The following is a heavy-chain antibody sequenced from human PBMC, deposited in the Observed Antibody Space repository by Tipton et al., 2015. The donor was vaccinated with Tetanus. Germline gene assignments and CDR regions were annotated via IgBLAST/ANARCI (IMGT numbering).Heavy chain of an antibody. Sequence: TLSLTCTVSGGSMNSYYWSWIRQPPGKGLEWIGYIYYTGSTNYNPSLKSGVTISSDTSKNQFSLKLTSVSAADTAVYYCVRLTGHSMDVVDYYYFGMDVWGQGTKVTVSS. D-gene: IGHD2-21*01. V-gene: IGHV4-59*01. CDR3: VRLTGHSMDVVDYYYFGMDV. CDR2: IYYTGST. CDR1: GGSMNSYY. J-gene: IGHJ6*02.